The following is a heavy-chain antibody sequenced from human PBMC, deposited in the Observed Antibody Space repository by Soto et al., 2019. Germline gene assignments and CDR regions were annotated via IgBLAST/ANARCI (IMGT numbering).Heavy chain of an antibody. CDR2: ISTGSSTI. CDR1: GFTLSDYE. D-gene: IGHD1-26*01. CDR3: ARVRAGAANGYYGMDV. V-gene: IGHV3-48*03. Sequence: PVGSLILSCRASGFTLSDYEMHWVRQAPGKGLEWVSYISTGSSTIYYADSVKGRFTISRDNANNSLFLEMNSLRPEDTAVYYCARVRAGAANGYYGMDVWGQGTTVTV. J-gene: IGHJ6*02.